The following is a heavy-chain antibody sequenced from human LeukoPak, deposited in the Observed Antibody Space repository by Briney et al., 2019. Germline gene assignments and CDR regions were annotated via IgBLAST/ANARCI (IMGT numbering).Heavy chain of an antibody. J-gene: IGHJ4*02. V-gene: IGHV4-34*01. CDR3: VTYYFDSSGPKKSY. Sequence: SETLSLTCAVYGRSFSGYYWSWIRQPPGKGLEWIGEINHSGSTNYNPSLKSRVTISVDTSKKQFSLKLSSVTAADTAVYYCVTYYFDSSGPKKSYWGQGTLVTVSS. D-gene: IGHD3-22*01. CDR2: INHSGST. CDR1: GRSFSGYY.